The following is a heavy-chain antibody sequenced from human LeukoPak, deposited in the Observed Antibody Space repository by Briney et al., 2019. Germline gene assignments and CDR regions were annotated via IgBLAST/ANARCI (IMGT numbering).Heavy chain of an antibody. J-gene: IGHJ4*02. CDR1: GFTFSTYD. V-gene: IGHV3-23*01. Sequence: GRSLRLSCAASGFTFSTYDMNWVRQAPGKGLEWVSAISASGDTTYYADSVRGRFTISRDNSKNTLYLQMNSLRAGDTALYYCAKESLRGHSYGFDNWGQGTLVTVSS. CDR3: AKESLRGHSYGFDN. D-gene: IGHD5-18*01. CDR2: ISASGDTT.